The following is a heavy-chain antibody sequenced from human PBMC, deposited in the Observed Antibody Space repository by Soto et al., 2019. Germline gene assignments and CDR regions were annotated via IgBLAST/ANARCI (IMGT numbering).Heavy chain of an antibody. J-gene: IGHJ3*02. D-gene: IGHD3-22*01. CDR2: IYYSGST. CDR1: GGSISSGGYY. CDR3: ARGGTMIVVVDAFDI. V-gene: IGHV4-61*08. Sequence: SETLSLTFTVSGGSISSGGYYWSWIRQHPGKGLEWIGYIYYSGSTNYNPSLKSRVTISVDTSKNQFSLKLSSVTAADTAVYYCARGGTMIVVVDAFDIWGQGTMVT.